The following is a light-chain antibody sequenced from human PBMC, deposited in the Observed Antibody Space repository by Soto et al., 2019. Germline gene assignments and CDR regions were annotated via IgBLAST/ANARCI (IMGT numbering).Light chain of an antibody. J-gene: IGLJ1*01. Sequence: QSVLTQPRSVSGSPGQSVTISCTGTSSDVGGYNYVSWYQQHPGKAPKLMIYDVRKRPSGVPDRFSGSKSGNTAPLTIAGLQAEDEADYYCCSYAGSYTPLYVFGTGTKVTVL. CDR1: SSDVGGYNY. CDR3: CSYAGSYTPLYV. CDR2: DVR. V-gene: IGLV2-11*01.